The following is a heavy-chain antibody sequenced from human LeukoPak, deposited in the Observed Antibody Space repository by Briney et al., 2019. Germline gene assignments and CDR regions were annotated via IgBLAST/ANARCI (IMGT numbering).Heavy chain of an antibody. D-gene: IGHD2/OR15-2a*01. J-gene: IGHJ4*02. V-gene: IGHV3-53*01. CDR2: IFPDGRT. CDR1: GLTVTDNY. CDR3: ARTNTVYGDFDY. Sequence: PGGSLRLSCAASGLTVTDNYFSRVRQAPGKGLEWVSVIFPDGRTYHADSVKGRFTISRDRPKNTLLLQMNSPRADDTALYHCARTNTVYGDFDYWGQGILVTVSS.